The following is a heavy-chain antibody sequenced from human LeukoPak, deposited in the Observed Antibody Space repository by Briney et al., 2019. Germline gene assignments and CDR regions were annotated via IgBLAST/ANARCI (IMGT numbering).Heavy chain of an antibody. D-gene: IGHD3-16*01. Sequence: GGSPRISCAAPGFNLSSYWMSWVRQAPGKGVEWVANINEHGGDMYYVGSVKGRFTISRDNAKNSLYLQMNSLRADDTAVYYCARDLFTEGEDYWGQGTLVTVSS. CDR3: ARDLFTEGEDY. V-gene: IGHV3-7*01. J-gene: IGHJ4*02. CDR2: INEHGGDM. CDR1: GFNLSSYW.